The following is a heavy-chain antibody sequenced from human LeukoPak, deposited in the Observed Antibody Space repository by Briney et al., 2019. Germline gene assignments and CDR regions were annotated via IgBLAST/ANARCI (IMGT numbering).Heavy chain of an antibody. V-gene: IGHV3-21*01. CDR1: GFTFSTYS. D-gene: IGHD6-6*01. CDR2: IRSSSSYI. J-gene: IGHJ4*02. Sequence: GGSLRLSCAASGFTFSTYSMNWVRQAPGKGPEWVSSIRSSSSYIYYADSVKGRFTISRDNAKNSLYLQMNSLRAEDTAVYYCARDLSIAARPSPYYFDYWGQGTLVTVSS. CDR3: ARDLSIAARPSPYYFDY.